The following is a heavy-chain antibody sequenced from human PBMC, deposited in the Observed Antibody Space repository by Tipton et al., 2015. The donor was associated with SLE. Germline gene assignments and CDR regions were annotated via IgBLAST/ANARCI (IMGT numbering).Heavy chain of an antibody. CDR2: MYYSGST. Sequence: TLSLTCTVSGGSINTYYLTWIRQPPGRGLEWIGDMYYSGSTYYNPSLKSRVTISVDTSKNQFSLKLSSVTAADTAVYYCARLFGIAAVWGQGTLVTVSS. CDR1: GGSINTYY. V-gene: IGHV4-59*04. D-gene: IGHD6-13*01. J-gene: IGHJ4*02. CDR3: ARLFGIAAV.